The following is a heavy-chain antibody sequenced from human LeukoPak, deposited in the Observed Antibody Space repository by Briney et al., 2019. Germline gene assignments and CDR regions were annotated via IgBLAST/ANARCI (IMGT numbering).Heavy chain of an antibody. CDR1: GFTFSSYW. V-gene: IGHV3-74*01. D-gene: IGHD3-10*01. CDR3: ARDQSWFGELFRAFDI. J-gene: IGHJ3*02. CDR2: SDGSIT. Sequence: GGSLRLSCAPSGFTFSSYWMHWVRQAPGKGLGWVSRSDGSITSYADSVTGRFTISRDKDMNTLYLQMKSVRAEATAVYDYARDQSWFGELFRAFDIWGQGTMVTVSS.